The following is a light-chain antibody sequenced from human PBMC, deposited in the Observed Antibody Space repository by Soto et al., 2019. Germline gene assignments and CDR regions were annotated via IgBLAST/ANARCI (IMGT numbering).Light chain of an antibody. CDR3: QQYGSSPPIT. J-gene: IGKJ3*01. Sequence: IVLTQSPGTLSLSPGGRATLSCRASQSVSSSYLAWYQQKPGQAPRLLIYGASSRATGIPDRFSGSGSGTDFTLTISRREPEDFAVYYCQQYGSSPPITFGPGTKVDIK. CDR2: GAS. CDR1: QSVSSSY. V-gene: IGKV3-20*01.